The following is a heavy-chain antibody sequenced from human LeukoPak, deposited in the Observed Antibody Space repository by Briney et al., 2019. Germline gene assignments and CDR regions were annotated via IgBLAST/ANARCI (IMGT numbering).Heavy chain of an antibody. CDR3: AGGQQVDFDY. Sequence: PSETLSLTCTVSSGSISSYYWSWIRQPPGKGLEWIGYIYYIGSTNYNPSLKSRVTISVDTSKNQFSLKLSSVTAADTAVYFCAGGQQVDFDYWGQGTLVTVSS. CDR2: IYYIGST. J-gene: IGHJ4*02. D-gene: IGHD6-13*01. CDR1: SGSISSYY. V-gene: IGHV4-59*01.